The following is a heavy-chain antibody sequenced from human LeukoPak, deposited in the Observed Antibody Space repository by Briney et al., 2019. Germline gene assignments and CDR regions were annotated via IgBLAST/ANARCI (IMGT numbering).Heavy chain of an antibody. D-gene: IGHD3-22*01. CDR3: ARDAPYRYYYDSGGYYPFDY. J-gene: IGHJ4*02. V-gene: IGHV3-21*01. CDR2: ISSSSSYI. Sequence: GGSLRLSCAASGFTFSSYSMNWVRQAPGKGLEWVSSISSSSSYIYYADSVKGRFTISRDNAKNSLYLQMNSLRAEDTAVYYCARDAPYRYYYDSGGYYPFDYWGQGTLVTVSS. CDR1: GFTFSSYS.